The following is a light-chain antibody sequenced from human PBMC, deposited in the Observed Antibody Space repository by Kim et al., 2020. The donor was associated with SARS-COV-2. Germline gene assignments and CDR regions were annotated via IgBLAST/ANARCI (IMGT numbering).Light chain of an antibody. CDR1: QSVASNH. CDR3: QQYDRSPYT. J-gene: IGKJ2*01. CDR2: GTS. V-gene: IGKV3-20*01. Sequence: EIVLTQSPGTLSLSPGERATLSCRASQSVASNHLAWFQQKPGHAPRLLVYGTSSRATGIPDRFSGSGSGTDFTLTISRLEPEDFAIYYCQQYDRSPYTFGQGTKLEI.